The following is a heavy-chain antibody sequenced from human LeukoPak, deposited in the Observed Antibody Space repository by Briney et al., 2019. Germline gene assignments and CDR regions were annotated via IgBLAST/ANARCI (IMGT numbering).Heavy chain of an antibody. Sequence: SETLSLTCTVSGGSISSYYWSWIRQPAGKGLEWIGRIYTSGSTNYNPSLKSRVTISVDKSKNQFSLKLSSVTAADTAVYYCAGATVTSYYYYMDVWGKGTTVTVSS. D-gene: IGHD4-17*01. CDR1: GGSISSYY. CDR3: AGATVTSYYYYMDV. V-gene: IGHV4-4*07. CDR2: IYTSGST. J-gene: IGHJ6*03.